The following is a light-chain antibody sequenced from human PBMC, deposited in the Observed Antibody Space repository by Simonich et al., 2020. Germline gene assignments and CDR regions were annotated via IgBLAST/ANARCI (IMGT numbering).Light chain of an antibody. CDR1: QGISSA. CDR3: QQFNSYPGT. Sequence: AIQLTQSPSSLSASVGDRVTITCRASQGISSAVAWYQQKPGKAPKLLIYDASSLESGDPSRFSGRGSGTDFTLTSSSLQPEDFATYYCQQFNSYPGTFGPGTKVDIK. J-gene: IGKJ3*01. V-gene: IGKV1-13*02. CDR2: DAS.